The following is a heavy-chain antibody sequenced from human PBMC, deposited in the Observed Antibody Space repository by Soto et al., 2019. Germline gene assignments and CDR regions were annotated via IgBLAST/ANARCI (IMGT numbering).Heavy chain of an antibody. CDR2: ITGSSSTI. J-gene: IGHJ1*01. D-gene: IGHD2-2*01. V-gene: IGHV3-48*04. Sequence: GGSLRLSCAASGFTFSSYSMNWVRQAPGKGLEWVSSITGSSSTIYYADSVKGRFTMSRDNAKNSVYLQMNSLRAEDTAVYYCVRAECTTCYGFRHWGQGTLVTVSS. CDR3: VRAECTTCYGFRH. CDR1: GFTFSSYS.